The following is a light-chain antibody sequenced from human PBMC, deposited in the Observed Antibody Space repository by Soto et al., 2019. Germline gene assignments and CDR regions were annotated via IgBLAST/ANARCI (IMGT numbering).Light chain of an antibody. CDR1: QSVISSS. J-gene: IGKJ4*01. Sequence: EIVLTQSPGTLSLSPGXRATLSCRASQSVISSSLAWYQQRPGQAPRLLIYGASIRATGIPDRFSGSGSGTDFTLTISRLEPEDFVVFYCQQYGSSPLTFGGGTKVDIK. V-gene: IGKV3-20*01. CDR3: QQYGSSPLT. CDR2: GAS.